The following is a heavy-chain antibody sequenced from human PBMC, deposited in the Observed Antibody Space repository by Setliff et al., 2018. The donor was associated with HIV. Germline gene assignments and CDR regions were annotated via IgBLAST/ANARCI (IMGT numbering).Heavy chain of an antibody. CDR3: AKDRRGITGTKSCAWFDP. D-gene: IGHD1-7*01. CDR1: GFTFSSYV. Sequence: PGGSLRLSCAATGFTFSSYVLHWVRQAPGKGLEWVAVMSTDGGIKIYADSVQGRFTISRDNSKNTLFLQMNSLRPEDTAVYYCAKDRRGITGTKSCAWFDPWGQGTLVTVSS. J-gene: IGHJ5*02. V-gene: IGHV3-30*18. CDR2: MSTDGGIK.